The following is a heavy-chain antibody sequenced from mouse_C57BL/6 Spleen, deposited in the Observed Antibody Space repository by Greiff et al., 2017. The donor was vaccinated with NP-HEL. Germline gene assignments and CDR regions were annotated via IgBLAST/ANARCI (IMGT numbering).Heavy chain of an antibody. V-gene: IGHV1-64*01. CDR1: GYTFTSYW. CDR2: IHPNSGST. Sequence: VQLQQPGAELVKPGASVKLSCKASGYTFTSYWMHWVKQRPGQGLEWIGMIHPNSGSTNYNEKFKSKATLTVDKSSSTAYMQLSSLTSEDSAVYYCAVYYGYEYYAMDYWGQGTSVTVSS. CDR3: AVYYGYEYYAMDY. D-gene: IGHD2-2*01. J-gene: IGHJ4*01.